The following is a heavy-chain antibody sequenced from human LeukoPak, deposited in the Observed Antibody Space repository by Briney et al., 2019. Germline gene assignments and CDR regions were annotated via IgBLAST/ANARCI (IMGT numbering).Heavy chain of an antibody. Sequence: ASVKVSCKASGYTFTGYYMHWVRQAPGQGLEWMGWINPNSGGTNYAQKFQGWVTMTRDTSISTAYMELSSLRSEDTAVYYCARGRFRWELEIRDFDYWGQGTLVTVSS. CDR1: GYTFTGYY. D-gene: IGHD1-26*01. CDR3: ARGRFRWELEIRDFDY. V-gene: IGHV1-2*04. J-gene: IGHJ4*02. CDR2: INPNSGGT.